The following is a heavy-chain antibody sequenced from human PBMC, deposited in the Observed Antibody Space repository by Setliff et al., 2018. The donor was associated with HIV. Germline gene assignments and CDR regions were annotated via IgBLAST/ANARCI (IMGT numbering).Heavy chain of an antibody. D-gene: IGHD2-15*01. CDR2: ISSKDGST. V-gene: IGHV3-23*01. CDR1: GLTFITYS. Sequence: PGESLKISCAASGLTFITYSISWVRQAPGKGLEWVSAISSKDGSTYYADSVRGRFTISRDNSKNTLYLQMNSLRAEDTAVYYCAKSSWWEPRAYWGQGTLVTVSS. CDR3: AKSSWWEPRAY. J-gene: IGHJ4*02.